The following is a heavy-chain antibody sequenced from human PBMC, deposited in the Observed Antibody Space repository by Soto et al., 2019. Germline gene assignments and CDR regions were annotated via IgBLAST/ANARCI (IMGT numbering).Heavy chain of an antibody. D-gene: IGHD6-13*01. Sequence: GGSLRLSCTTSGFLFNTYAMHWVRQAPGKGLEWVAVMSHDGRNTYYADSVKGRFTISRDNSKNTLYLQMNSLRTEDTAVYYCAKGGRLTAARIDYWGQGTLGTAPQ. CDR3: AKGGRLTAARIDY. J-gene: IGHJ4*02. CDR1: GFLFNTYA. V-gene: IGHV3-30*04. CDR2: MSHDGRNT.